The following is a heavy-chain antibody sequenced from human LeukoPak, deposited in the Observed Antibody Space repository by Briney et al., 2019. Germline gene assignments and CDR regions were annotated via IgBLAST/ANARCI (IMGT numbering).Heavy chain of an antibody. CDR3: ARDGGVGAQYYFDY. CDR2: LYTSGST. J-gene: IGHJ4*02. D-gene: IGHD1-26*01. CDR1: GGSISSYY. Sequence: VKPSETLSLTCSVSGGSISSYYWSWIRQPAGKGLEWIGRLYTSGSTNYNPSLKSRVTMSVDTSKNQFSLKLSSVTAADTAVYYCARDGGVGAQYYFDYWGQGTLVTVS. V-gene: IGHV4-4*07.